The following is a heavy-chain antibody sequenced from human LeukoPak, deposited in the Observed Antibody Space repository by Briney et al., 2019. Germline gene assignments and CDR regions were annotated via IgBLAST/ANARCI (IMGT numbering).Heavy chain of an antibody. CDR1: GFAVSTYS. V-gene: IGHV3-74*01. J-gene: IGHJ4*02. CDR3: ARAGFYNGYDY. Sequence: PGGSLRPSCEGFGFAVSTYSMHWVRQTPGQGLVWVSRLNSDGIRTDYADSVRGRFTISRDNAKNTFYMYMDSLRAEDTAVYYCARAGFYNGYDYWGQGTLVTVSS. D-gene: IGHD5-18*01. CDR2: LNSDGIRT.